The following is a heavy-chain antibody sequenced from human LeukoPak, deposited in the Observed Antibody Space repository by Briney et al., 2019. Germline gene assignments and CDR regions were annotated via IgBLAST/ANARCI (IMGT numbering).Heavy chain of an antibody. J-gene: IGHJ4*02. CDR1: GYTFSSTG. CDR2: RTVYNGNT. CDR3: ARDYCNNPTCHTREFDY. Sequence: GAPPRVSATAPGYTFSSTGISWGRQPPGKGLGWRGGRTVYNGNTIYAQTLQGRVSMTTDTSTSTAYMDLRSLRSDDTAVYYCARDYCNNPTCHTREFDYWGQGTLVTVSS. D-gene: IGHD2/OR15-2a*01. V-gene: IGHV1-18*01.